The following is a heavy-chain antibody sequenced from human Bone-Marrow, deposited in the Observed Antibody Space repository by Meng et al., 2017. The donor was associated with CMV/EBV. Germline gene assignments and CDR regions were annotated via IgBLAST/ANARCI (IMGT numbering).Heavy chain of an antibody. CDR3: ARETYYDFWSGYYTRGVVDY. Sequence: SETLSLTCTVSDDSISSISYYWGWIRQPPGKGLEWIGNIYYSGSTYYNASLKSRATISVDTSERQFSLKLSSVTAADTAVYYCARETYYDFWSGYYTRGVVDYWGQGTLVTVSS. CDR2: IYYSGST. CDR1: DDSISSISYY. J-gene: IGHJ4*02. D-gene: IGHD3-3*01. V-gene: IGHV4-39*07.